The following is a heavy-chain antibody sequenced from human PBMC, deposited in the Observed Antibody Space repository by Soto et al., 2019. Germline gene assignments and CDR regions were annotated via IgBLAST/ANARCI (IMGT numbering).Heavy chain of an antibody. D-gene: IGHD3-9*01. Sequence: GGSLRLSCAASGFTFSSYGMHWVRQAPGKGLEWVAIIWYDGSNKRYADSVKGRFTISRDNSKNTLYLQMNTLRAEDTAVYYCARDNIRYPPGWLEPWGQRTLVTVS. CDR3: ARDNIRYPPGWLEP. CDR1: GFTFSSYG. J-gene: IGHJ5*02. V-gene: IGHV3-33*01. CDR2: IWYDGSNK.